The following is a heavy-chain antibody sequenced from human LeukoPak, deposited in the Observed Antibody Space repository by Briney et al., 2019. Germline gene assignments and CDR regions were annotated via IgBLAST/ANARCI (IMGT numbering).Heavy chain of an antibody. Sequence: GASVKVSCKASGYTFTTYGISWVRQAPGQGLEWMGWLNVNTGNTKYAQNLQGRVTLTADTSTRTAHMDLRSLRSGDTAMYYCTRGGGNYLVDYWGQGTLVTVSS. J-gene: IGHJ4*02. CDR2: LNVNTGNT. CDR1: GYTFTTYG. V-gene: IGHV1-18*01. D-gene: IGHD1-7*01. CDR3: TRGGGNYLVDY.